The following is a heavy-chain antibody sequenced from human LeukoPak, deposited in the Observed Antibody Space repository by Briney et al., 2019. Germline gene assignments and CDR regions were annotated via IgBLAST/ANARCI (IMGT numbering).Heavy chain of an antibody. D-gene: IGHD4-23*01. V-gene: IGHV3-49*03. CDR3: TRDQAGGNSDIDY. CDR1: GFTFGDYA. CDR2: IRSKAYGGTT. J-gene: IGHJ4*02. Sequence: GGSLRLSCTASGFTFGDYAMSWFRQAPGKGLEWVGFIRSKAYGGTTEYAASVKGRFTISRDDSKIIAYLQMNSLKTEDTAVYYCTRDQAGGNSDIDYWGQGTLVTVSS.